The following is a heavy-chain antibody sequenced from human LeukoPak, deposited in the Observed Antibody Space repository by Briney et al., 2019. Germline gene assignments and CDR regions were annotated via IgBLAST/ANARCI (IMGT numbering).Heavy chain of an antibody. V-gene: IGHV1-69*13. CDR3: ATYPAYYDSSGYYYFDY. J-gene: IGHJ4*02. CDR1: GYTFTSYG. Sequence: SVKVSCKASGYTFTSYGISWVRQAPGQGLEWMGGIIPIFGTANYAQKFQGRVTITADESTSTAYMELSSLRSEDTAVYYCATYPAYYDSSGYYYFDYWGQGTLVTVSS. CDR2: IIPIFGTA. D-gene: IGHD3-22*01.